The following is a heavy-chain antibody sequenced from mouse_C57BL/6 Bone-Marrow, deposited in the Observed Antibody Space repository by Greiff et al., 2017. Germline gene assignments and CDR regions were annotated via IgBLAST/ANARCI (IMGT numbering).Heavy chain of an antibody. CDR3: ARHTAMDY. CDR1: GFTFSDYY. Sequence: EVKVVESGGGLVQPGGSLKLSCAASGFTFSDYYMYWVRQTPEKRLEWVAYISNGGGSTYYSDTVTGRVTISRDNAKNTLYLQMSRLKSDDTAMYYCARHTAMDYWGQGTSVTVSS. CDR2: ISNGGGST. V-gene: IGHV5-12*01. J-gene: IGHJ4*01.